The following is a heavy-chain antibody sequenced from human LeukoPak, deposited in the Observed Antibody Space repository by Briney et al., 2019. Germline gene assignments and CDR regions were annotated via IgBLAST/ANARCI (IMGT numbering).Heavy chain of an antibody. CDR3: ARLGGSGSYASTDY. J-gene: IGHJ4*02. CDR2: IYYSGST. Sequence: PSETLSLTCTVSGGSISSYYWSWIRQPPGKGLEWIGYIYYSGSTNYNPSLKSRVTISVDTSKNQFSLKPSSVTAADTAVYYCARLGGSGSYASTDYWGQGTLVTVSS. V-gene: IGHV4-59*08. CDR1: GGSISSYY. D-gene: IGHD3-10*01.